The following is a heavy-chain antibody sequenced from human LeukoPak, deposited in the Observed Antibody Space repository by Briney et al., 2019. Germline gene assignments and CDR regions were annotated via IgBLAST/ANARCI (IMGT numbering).Heavy chain of an antibody. D-gene: IGHD2-21*02. V-gene: IGHV1-46*01. CDR3: ARDVSAMTDQGWFDY. J-gene: IGHJ4*02. CDR2: INSGSGTT. Sequence: ASVKVSCKASGYTFTSHYIHWVRQAPGQGPEWMGIINSGSGTTTYAPNFQGIVSMTWDTSTSKVYMQLTSMRYEDTAVYYCARDVSAMTDQGWFDYWGQGTLVTVSS. CDR1: GYTFTSHY.